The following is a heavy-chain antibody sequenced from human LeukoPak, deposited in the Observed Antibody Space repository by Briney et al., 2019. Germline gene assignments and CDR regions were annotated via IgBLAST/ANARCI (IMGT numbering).Heavy chain of an antibody. CDR1: GGIVSRNF. V-gene: IGHV3-53*01. D-gene: IGHD6-19*01. CDR3: ARGSGSGWPLDR. J-gene: IGHJ5*02. CDR2: MYAGGTT. Sequence: GGSVRLSCAASGGIVSRNFMSWVRPAPGKGLQWVAIMYAGGTTDYSESVRGRFYISRDTSNNTLSLQMNSLRAEDTAVYYCARGSGSGWPLDRWGQGTLVTVSS.